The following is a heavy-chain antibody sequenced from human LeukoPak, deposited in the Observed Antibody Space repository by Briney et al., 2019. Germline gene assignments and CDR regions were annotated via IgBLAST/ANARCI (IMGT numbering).Heavy chain of an antibody. Sequence: SETLSLTCTVSGDSISRFYWSWIRQSPGKGLEWIGHIYYGGSAYSNPSLRSRVNISLDTSKNQLSLSLTSVAAADTAVYYCARRQYGYYDYAFDIWGQGTLVTVSS. J-gene: IGHJ3*02. V-gene: IGHV4-59*01. CDR2: IYYGGSA. CDR3: ARRQYGYYDYAFDI. CDR1: GDSISRFY. D-gene: IGHD4-17*01.